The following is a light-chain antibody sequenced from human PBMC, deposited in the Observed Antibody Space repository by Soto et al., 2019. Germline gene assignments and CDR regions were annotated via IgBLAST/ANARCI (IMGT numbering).Light chain of an antibody. CDR2: DAS. J-gene: IGKJ1*01. CDR3: QQYNGYSTWT. V-gene: IGKV1-5*01. Sequence: DIPMTQSPSTLSASVGDRITITCRASQSINIWLAWYQQTPGKAPKILIFDASRLVTGVPSRFSGSGSGTEFTLTISSLQPDDFATYYCQQYNGYSTWTFGQGTRVEIK. CDR1: QSINIW.